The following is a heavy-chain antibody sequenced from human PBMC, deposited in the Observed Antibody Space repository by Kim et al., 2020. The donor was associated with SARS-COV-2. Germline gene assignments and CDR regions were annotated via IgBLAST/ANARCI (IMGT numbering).Heavy chain of an antibody. D-gene: IGHD4-17*01. V-gene: IGHV1-24*01. J-gene: IGHJ6*02. CDR1: GYTLTELS. Sequence: ASVKVSCKVSGYTLTELSMHWVRQAPGKGLEWMGGFDPEDGETIYAQKFQGRVTMTEDTSTDTAYMELSSLRSEDTAVYYCATYTTVTTSYYYYYGMDVWGQGTTVTVSS. CDR2: FDPEDGET. CDR3: ATYTTVTTSYYYYYGMDV.